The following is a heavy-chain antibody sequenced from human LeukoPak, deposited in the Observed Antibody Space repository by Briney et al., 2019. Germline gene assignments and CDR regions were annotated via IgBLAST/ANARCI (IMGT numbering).Heavy chain of an antibody. CDR1: GGSISSGGYY. D-gene: IGHD3-16*01. Sequence: SETLSLTCTVSGGSISSGGYYYNWIRQHPGKGLEWIGYIYYTGITSYNPSLKSRVTMSVDMSMNQVSLKVTSLTAADTAVYYCAASSGVTLGRFWGQGALVTVSS. CDR3: AASSGVTLGRF. CDR2: IYYTGIT. J-gene: IGHJ4*02. V-gene: IGHV4-31*03.